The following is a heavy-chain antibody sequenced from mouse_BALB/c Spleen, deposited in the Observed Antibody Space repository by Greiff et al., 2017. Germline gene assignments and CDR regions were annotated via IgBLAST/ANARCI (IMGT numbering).Heavy chain of an antibody. CDR3: ARYYGSTAWFAY. D-gene: IGHD1-1*01. V-gene: IGHV2-6-4*01. Sequence: VMLVESGPGLVAPSQSLSITCTVSGFSLSRYSVHWVRQPPGKGLEWLGMIWGDGSTDYNSALKSRLSISKDNSKSQVFLKMNSLQTDDTAMYYCARYYGSTAWFAYWGQGTLVTVSA. CDR1: GFSLSRYS. J-gene: IGHJ3*01. CDR2: IWGDGST.